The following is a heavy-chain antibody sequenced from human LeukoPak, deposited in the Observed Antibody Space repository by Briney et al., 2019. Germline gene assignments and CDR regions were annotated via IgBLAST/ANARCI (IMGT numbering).Heavy chain of an antibody. CDR2: IKQDGSEK. D-gene: IGHD6-13*01. CDR1: GFTFSSYW. Sequence: PGGSLRLSCAASGFTFSSYWMSWVRQAPGKGLEWVANIKQDGSEKYYVDSVKGRFTISRDNAKNSLYLQMNSLRAEDTAVYYCALRGSWYYYTAFDYWGQGTLVTVSS. V-gene: IGHV3-7*01. CDR3: ALRGSWYYYTAFDY. J-gene: IGHJ4*02.